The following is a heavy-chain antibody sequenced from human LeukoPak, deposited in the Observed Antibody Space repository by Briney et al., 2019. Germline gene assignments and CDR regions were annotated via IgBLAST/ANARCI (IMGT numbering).Heavy chain of an antibody. CDR3: ARDGMVRGVIMCFDY. Sequence: GRSLRLSCAASGFTFSSYAMHWVRQAPGKGLEWVAVISYDGSNKYYADSVKGRFTISRDNSKNTLYLQMNSLRAEDTAVYYCARDGMVRGVIMCFDYWGQGTLVTVPS. V-gene: IGHV3-30*04. D-gene: IGHD3-10*01. CDR2: ISYDGSNK. CDR1: GFTFSSYA. J-gene: IGHJ4*02.